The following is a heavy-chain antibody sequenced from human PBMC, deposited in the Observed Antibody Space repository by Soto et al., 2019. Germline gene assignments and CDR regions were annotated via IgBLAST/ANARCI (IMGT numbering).Heavy chain of an antibody. J-gene: IGHJ6*02. CDR2: INHSGST. CDR1: GGSFSGYY. Sequence: SETLSLTCAVYGGSFSGYYWSWIRQPLGKGLEWIGEINHSGSTNYNPSLKSRVTISVDTSKNQFSLKLSSVTAADTAVYYCARRSGYYYYYYGMDVWGQGTTVTVSS. D-gene: IGHD3-3*01. CDR3: ARRSGYYYYYYGMDV. V-gene: IGHV4-34*01.